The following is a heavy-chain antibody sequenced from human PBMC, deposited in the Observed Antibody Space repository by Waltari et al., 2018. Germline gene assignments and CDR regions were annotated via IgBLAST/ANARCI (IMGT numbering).Heavy chain of an antibody. V-gene: IGHV1-24*01. D-gene: IGHD6-13*01. J-gene: IGHJ4*02. CDR1: GYTLTELS. CDR3: AISGPAAAGFDY. Sequence: QVQLVQSGAEVKKPGASVKVSCKVSGYTLTELSMHWVRQAPGKGLEWMGGFDPEDGETIYAQKCQGRVTMTEETSTDTAYMELSSLRSEDTAVYYCAISGPAAAGFDYWGQGTLVTVSS. CDR2: FDPEDGET.